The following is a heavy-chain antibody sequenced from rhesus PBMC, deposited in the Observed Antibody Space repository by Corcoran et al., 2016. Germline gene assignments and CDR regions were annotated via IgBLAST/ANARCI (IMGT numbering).Heavy chain of an antibody. Sequence: EVQLVQSGAEVKKPGATVKLSCKASGSNFPYHYLKWARQAPGKGLEWGGGVDPKDGEADYAQKCQDRVTSTADISTDTAYMELSSLRSEDTAVYYCASNTVTMLSDSWGQGVVVTVSS. CDR2: VDPKDGEA. D-gene: IGHD4-23*01. J-gene: IGHJ6*01. CDR1: GSNFPYHY. V-gene: IGHV1-111*02. CDR3: ASNTVTMLSDS.